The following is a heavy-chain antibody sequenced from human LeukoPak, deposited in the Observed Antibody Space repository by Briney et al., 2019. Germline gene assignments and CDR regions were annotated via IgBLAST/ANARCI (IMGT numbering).Heavy chain of an antibody. CDR1: GGSISSYY. D-gene: IGHD5-24*01. J-gene: IGHJ4*02. CDR3: ANSFPGDGYNQPLYY. Sequence: SETLSLTCTVSGGSISSYYWSWIRQPPGKGLEWIGYIYYSGSTNYNPYPKSRVTITVATYKNQFSLKLSSVTAADAAVYDCANSFPGDGYNQPLYYWGQGTLVTVSS. V-gene: IGHV4-59*01. CDR2: IYYSGST.